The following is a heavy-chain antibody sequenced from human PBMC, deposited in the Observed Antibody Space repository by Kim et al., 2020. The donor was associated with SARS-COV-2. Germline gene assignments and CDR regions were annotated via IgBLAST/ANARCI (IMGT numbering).Heavy chain of an antibody. CDR2: INHSGST. V-gene: IGHV4-34*01. D-gene: IGHD3-3*01. Sequence: SETLSLTCAVYGGSFSDYNWSWIRQPPGKGLEWIGEINHSGSTSHSPSLKSRVTISVDTSKSQFSLRLKSMTAADTAVYYCARGRAGVVPAPVLGLGPYYDYYAMDVWGQGTADAVSS. CDR1: GGSFSDYN. CDR3: ARGRAGVVPAPVLGLGPYYDYYAMDV. J-gene: IGHJ6*02.